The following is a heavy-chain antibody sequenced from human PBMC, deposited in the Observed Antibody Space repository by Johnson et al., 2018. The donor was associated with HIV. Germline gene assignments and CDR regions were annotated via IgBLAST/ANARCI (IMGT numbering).Heavy chain of an antibody. D-gene: IGHD5-12*01. CDR2: ISCSGSST. CDR1: GFNFSNYA. Sequence: QVQLVESGGGVVQPGGSLRLSCAASGFNFSNYAMHWVRQAPGKGLEWVSVISCSGSSTYYADSVKGRFTISRDNSKNTLYLQMNSLRAEDTAVYYCANWRGLGARGAFDIWGQGTMVTVSS. CDR3: ANWRGLGARGAFDI. J-gene: IGHJ3*02. V-gene: IGHV3-NL1*01.